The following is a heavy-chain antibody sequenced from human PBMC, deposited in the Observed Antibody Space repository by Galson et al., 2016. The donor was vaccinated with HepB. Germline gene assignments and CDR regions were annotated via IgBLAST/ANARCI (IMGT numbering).Heavy chain of an antibody. D-gene: IGHD3-3*01. CDR2: ISGSSGIT. CDR1: GFTLNDHA. V-gene: IGHV3-23*01. Sequence: SLRLSCAASGFTLNDHAMSWVRQATGTGLEWVSGISGSSGITFYPDSVDGRFIISRYTSKNILYLHMNSLRVEDTAMYFCARSFGRTSSLFVDSWGQGTLVTVSS. CDR3: ARSFGRTSSLFVDS. J-gene: IGHJ4*02.